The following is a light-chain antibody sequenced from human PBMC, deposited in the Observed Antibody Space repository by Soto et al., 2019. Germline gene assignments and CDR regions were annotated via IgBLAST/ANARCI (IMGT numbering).Light chain of an antibody. Sequence: EIVLTQSPGTLSLSPGERATLSCRASQSVRSNFLAWYQQKPGQAPRPLIYGASNRATGIPDRFSGSGSGTDFTLTITRLEPEDFAMYYCQRYDSLRTFGQGTMVDIK. J-gene: IGKJ1*01. CDR3: QRYDSLRT. CDR1: QSVRSNF. CDR2: GAS. V-gene: IGKV3-20*01.